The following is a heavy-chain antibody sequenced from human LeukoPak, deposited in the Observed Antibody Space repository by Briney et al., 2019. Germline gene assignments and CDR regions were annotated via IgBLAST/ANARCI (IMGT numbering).Heavy chain of an antibody. CDR1: GGSFSGYY. Sequence: SETLSLTCAVYGGSFSGYYWSWIRQPPGKGLEWIGEINHSGSTNYNPSLESRVTISVDTSKNQFSLKLSSVTAADTAVYYCARAQLWFGEDNWFDPWGQGTLVTVSS. CDR3: ARAQLWFGEDNWFDP. J-gene: IGHJ5*02. V-gene: IGHV4-34*01. CDR2: INHSGST. D-gene: IGHD3-10*01.